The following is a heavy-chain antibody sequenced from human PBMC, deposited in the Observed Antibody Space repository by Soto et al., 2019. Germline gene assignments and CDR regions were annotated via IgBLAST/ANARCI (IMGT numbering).Heavy chain of an antibody. Sequence: SVNVSCKASGFTFTSSSVQWVRQARGQRLEWIGWIVVGSGNTNYAQKFQERVTITRDMSTSTAYMELSSLRSEDRAVYYCAAGGAISSSWPYWGQGTLVPVS. CDR1: GFTFTSSS. CDR2: IVVGSGNT. CDR3: AAGGAISSSWPY. V-gene: IGHV1-58*01. D-gene: IGHD6-13*01. J-gene: IGHJ4*02.